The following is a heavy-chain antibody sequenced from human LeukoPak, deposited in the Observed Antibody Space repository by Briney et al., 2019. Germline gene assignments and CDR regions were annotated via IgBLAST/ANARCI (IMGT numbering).Heavy chain of an antibody. CDR3: ATRRRITIFGVVTPYYYYYMDV. CDR2: FDPEDGET. Sequence: ASVKVSCKVSGYTLTELSMHWVRQAPGKGLEWMGGFDPEDGETIYAQKFQGRVTMTEDTSTDTAYMELGSLRSEDTAVYYCATRRRITIFGVVTPYYYYYMDVWGKGTTVSVSS. J-gene: IGHJ6*03. CDR1: GYTLTELS. D-gene: IGHD3-3*01. V-gene: IGHV1-24*01.